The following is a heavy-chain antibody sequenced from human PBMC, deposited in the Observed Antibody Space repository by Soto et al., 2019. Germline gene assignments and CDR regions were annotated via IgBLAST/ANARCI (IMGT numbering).Heavy chain of an antibody. CDR1: GFTFSSYS. CDR2: ISSSSSYI. V-gene: IGHV3-21*01. J-gene: IGHJ4*02. D-gene: IGHD3-9*01. Sequence: GGSLRLSCAASGFTFSSYSMNWVRQAPGKGLEWVSSISSSSSYIYYADSVKGRFTISRDNAKNSLYLQMNSLRAEDTAVYYCARPWRDILTGYIYWGQGTLVTVSS. CDR3: ARPWRDILTGYIY.